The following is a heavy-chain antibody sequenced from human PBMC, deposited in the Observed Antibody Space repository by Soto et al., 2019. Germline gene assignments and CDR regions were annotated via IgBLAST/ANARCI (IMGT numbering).Heavy chain of an antibody. CDR1: EYAFSSYA. Sequence: ASVKVSCKPSEYAFSSYAIHWVRQAPGQRLEWMGWINAGNGQTRYSQKFQGRLIITANKSAKSAYMQLDSLTSGDTAVYYCASPHDFWSNYFDYWGQGTLVTVSS. V-gene: IGHV1-3*01. CDR3: ASPHDFWSNYFDY. CDR2: INAGNGQT. D-gene: IGHD3-3*01. J-gene: IGHJ4*02.